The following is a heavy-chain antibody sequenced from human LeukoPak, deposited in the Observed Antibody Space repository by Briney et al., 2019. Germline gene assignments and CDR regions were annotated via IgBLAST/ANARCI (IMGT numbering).Heavy chain of an antibody. J-gene: IGHJ4*02. CDR1: GFTFSSYS. CDR2: ISSSSSTI. D-gene: IGHD3/OR15-3a*01. CDR3: ARDRDWDFDY. V-gene: IGHV3-48*01. Sequence: GGSLRLSCAASGFTFSSYSMNWVRQAPGKGLEWVSYISSSSSTIYYADSVKGRFTISRDNAKNSLYLQMNSLRAEDTAVYYCARDRDWDFDYWGQGTLVTVSS.